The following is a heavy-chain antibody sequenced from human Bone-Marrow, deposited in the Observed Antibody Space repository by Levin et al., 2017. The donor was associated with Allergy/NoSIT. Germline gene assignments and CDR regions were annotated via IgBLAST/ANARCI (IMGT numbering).Heavy chain of an antibody. D-gene: IGHD3-10*01. CDR3: AKPASFGESLDD. Sequence: PGGSLRLSCVASGFIFSGIAMIWVRQSPERGLEWVSTITDTGSSIHYSDSVKGRFTVSRDNLKNTLYLQMESLRAEDTAVYFCAKPASFGESLDDWGPGTLVTVSS. J-gene: IGHJ4*02. V-gene: IGHV3-23*01. CDR2: ITDTGSSI. CDR1: GFIFSGIA.